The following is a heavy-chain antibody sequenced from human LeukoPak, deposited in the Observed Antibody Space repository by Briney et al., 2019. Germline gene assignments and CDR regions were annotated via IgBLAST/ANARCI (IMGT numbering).Heavy chain of an antibody. CDR3: ARVRQQLDYMDV. V-gene: IGHV4-59*12. D-gene: IGHD6-13*01. CDR1: GGSMIRYF. J-gene: IGHJ6*03. CDR2: ISHSGST. Sequence: PSETLSLTCTVSGGSMIRYFWNWIRQPPGKGLEWIGYISHSGSTNYNPSLKNRVTISVDTSNNQFSLKLYSVTAADTAVYFCARVRQQLDYMDVWGKGTTVTVSS.